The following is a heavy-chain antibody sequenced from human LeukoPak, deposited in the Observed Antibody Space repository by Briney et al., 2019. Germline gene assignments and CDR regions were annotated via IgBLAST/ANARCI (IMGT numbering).Heavy chain of an antibody. D-gene: IGHD3-22*01. CDR1: GYTFTGYY. V-gene: IGHV1-2*02. Sequence: ASVKVSRKASGYTFTGYYMHWVRQAPGQGLEWMGWINPNSGGTNYAQKFQGRVTMTRDTSISTAYMELSRLRSDDTAVYYCARDVDDSSGYYYSWFDPWGQGTLVTVSP. CDR3: ARDVDDSSGYYYSWFDP. CDR2: INPNSGGT. J-gene: IGHJ5*02.